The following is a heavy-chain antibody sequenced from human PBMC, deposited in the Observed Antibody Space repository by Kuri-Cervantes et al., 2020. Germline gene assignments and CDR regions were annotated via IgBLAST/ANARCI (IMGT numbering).Heavy chain of an antibody. Sequence: GSLRLSCTVSGGSISSYYWSWIRQPPGKGLEWIGYIYYSGSTNYNPSLKSRVTISVDTSKNQFSLKLSSVAAADTAVYYCAREGGYSGYGYFDNWGQGTLVTVSS. D-gene: IGHD5-12*01. V-gene: IGHV4-59*13. CDR2: IYYSGST. CDR3: AREGGYSGYGYFDN. J-gene: IGHJ4*02. CDR1: GGSISSYY.